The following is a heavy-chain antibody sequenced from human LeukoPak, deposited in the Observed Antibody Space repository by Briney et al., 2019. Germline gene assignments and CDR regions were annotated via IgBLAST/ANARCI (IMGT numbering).Heavy chain of an antibody. CDR1: GSTFSDYW. CDR3: ARGSDRVAVAGLNWFDP. CDR2: INSDGSST. Sequence: PGGSLRLSCAASGSTFSDYWMHWVRQAPGKGLVWVSRINSDGSSTRYADSVKGRFTISRDNAKNTLYLQMNSLRAEDTAVYYCARGSDRVAVAGLNWFDPWGQGTLVTVSS. D-gene: IGHD6-19*01. J-gene: IGHJ5*02. V-gene: IGHV3-74*01.